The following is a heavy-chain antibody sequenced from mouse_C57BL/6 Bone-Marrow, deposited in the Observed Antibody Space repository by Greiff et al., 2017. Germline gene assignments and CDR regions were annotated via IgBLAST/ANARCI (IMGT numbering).Heavy chain of an antibody. CDR1: GYTFTSYW. Sequence: QVQLQQPGAELVRPGSSVKLSCKASGYTFTSYWMPWVKQRPIQGLEWIGNIDPSDSETHYNQKFKDKATLTVDKSSSTAYMQLSSLTSEDSAVYYCARRHYYGSSPYAMDYWGQGTSVTVSS. V-gene: IGHV1-52*01. CDR2: IDPSDSET. D-gene: IGHD1-1*01. CDR3: ARRHYYGSSPYAMDY. J-gene: IGHJ4*01.